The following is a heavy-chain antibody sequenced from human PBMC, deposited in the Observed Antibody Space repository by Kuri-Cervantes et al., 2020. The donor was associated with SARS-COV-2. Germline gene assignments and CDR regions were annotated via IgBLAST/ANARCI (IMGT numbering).Heavy chain of an antibody. D-gene: IGHD3-22*01. CDR2: IYYSGST. CDR3: VSGTYYYDSSGSVAFDI. Sequence: SETLSLTCTVSGGSISSSSYYWGWIRQPPGKGLEWIGSIYYSGSTYYNPSLKSRVTISVDTSKNQFSLKLSSVTAADTAVYYCVSGTYYYDSSGSVAFDIWGQGTMVTVSS. CDR1: GGSISSSSYY. J-gene: IGHJ3*02. V-gene: IGHV4-39*01.